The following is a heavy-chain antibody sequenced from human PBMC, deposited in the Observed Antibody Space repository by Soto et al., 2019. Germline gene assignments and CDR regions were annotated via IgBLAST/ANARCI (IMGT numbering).Heavy chain of an antibody. D-gene: IGHD1-26*01. CDR3: ARPSAYYRMDV. CDR1: GYTFTGYY. CDR2: INPNSGDT. J-gene: IGHJ6*02. V-gene: IGHV1-2*04. Sequence: ASVKVSCKASGYTFTGYYMHWVRQAPGQGLEWMGWINPNSGDTNYAQKFQGWVTMTRDTSISTAYMDLSRLRSDGTAVYYCARPSAYYRMDVWGQGTTVTVSS.